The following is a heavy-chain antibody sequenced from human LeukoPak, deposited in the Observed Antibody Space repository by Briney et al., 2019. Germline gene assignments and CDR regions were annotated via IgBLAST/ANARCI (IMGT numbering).Heavy chain of an antibody. Sequence: ASVKVSCKASGGTFSSYAISWVRQAPGQGLEWMGGIIPIFGTANYAQKFQGRVTITADESTSTAYMELSSLRSEDTAVYYCARITTGTTSRYYYYYMDVWGKGTTVTISS. D-gene: IGHD1-1*01. J-gene: IGHJ6*03. V-gene: IGHV1-69*13. CDR2: IIPIFGTA. CDR3: ARITTGTTSRYYYYYMDV. CDR1: GGTFSSYA.